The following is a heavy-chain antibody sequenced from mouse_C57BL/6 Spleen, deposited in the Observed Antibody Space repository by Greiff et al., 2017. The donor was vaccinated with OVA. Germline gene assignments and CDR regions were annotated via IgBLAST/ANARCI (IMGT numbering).Heavy chain of an antibody. J-gene: IGHJ2*01. CDR3: ARGTTVVATGHFDY. CDR2: IDPSDSYT. D-gene: IGHD1-1*01. CDR1: GYTFTSYW. Sequence: VKLQQPGAELVMPGASVKLSCKASGYTFTSYWMHWVKQRPGQGLEWIGEIDPSDSYTNYNQKFKGKSTLTVDKSSSTAYMQLSSLTSEDSAVYYCARGTTVVATGHFDYWGQGTTLTVSS. V-gene: IGHV1-69*01.